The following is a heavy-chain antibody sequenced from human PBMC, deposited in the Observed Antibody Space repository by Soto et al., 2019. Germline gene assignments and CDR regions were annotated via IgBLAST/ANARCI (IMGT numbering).Heavy chain of an antibody. CDR3: ATGRDIVVVVPATTLAY. J-gene: IGHJ4*02. CDR2: IYYSGST. V-gene: IGHV4-59*08. D-gene: IGHD2-15*01. CDR1: GGSISSYY. Sequence: PSETLSLTCTVSGGSISSYYWSWIRQPPGKGLEWIGYIYYSGSTNYNPSLKSRVTISVDTSKNQFSLKLSSVTAADTAVYYCATGRDIVVVVPATTLAYWGQGTLVPVSS.